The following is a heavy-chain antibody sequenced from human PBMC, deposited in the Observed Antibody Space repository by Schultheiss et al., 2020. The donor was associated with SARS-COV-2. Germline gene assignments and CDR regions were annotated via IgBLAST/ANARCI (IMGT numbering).Heavy chain of an antibody. V-gene: IGHV4-59*04. J-gene: IGHJ3*02. CDR2: IYHSGST. Sequence: GSLRLSCAASGFTFSSYAMSWIRQHPGKGLEWIGYIYHSGSTYYNPSLKSRVTISVDTSKNQFSLKLSSVTAADTAVYYCARRVVVPAATIDIWGQGTMVTVAS. CDR3: ARRVVVPAATIDI. D-gene: IGHD2-2*01. CDR1: GFTFSSYA.